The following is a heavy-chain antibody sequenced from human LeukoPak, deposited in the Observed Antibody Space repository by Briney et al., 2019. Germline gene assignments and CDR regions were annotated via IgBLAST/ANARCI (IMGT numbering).Heavy chain of an antibody. CDR1: GFTFGNYW. J-gene: IGHJ4*02. D-gene: IGHD3-10*01. CDR2: IKPDGNEQ. CDR3: ARDDGSHTVDF. Sequence: PGGSLRLSCAASGFTFGNYWMTWVRQAPGKGLEWVANIKPDGNEQYYVDSVRGRFTVSRDNAKNSLYLQVNSLRAEDTAVYYCARDDGSHTVDFWGQGTLVTVSS. V-gene: IGHV3-7*01.